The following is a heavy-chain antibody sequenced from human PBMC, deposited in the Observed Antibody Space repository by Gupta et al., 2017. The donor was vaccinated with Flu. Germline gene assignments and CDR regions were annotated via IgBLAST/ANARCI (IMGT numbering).Heavy chain of an antibody. Sequence: HWVRQGPGKGLEWVSRISWNTGARGAIGYAQAGNGRFTISRDNARNARSLQMNSLSDEEQACYSCLKETMSMGLHMLAFEMWGQGTMVPVSS. CDR3: LKETMSMGLHMLAFEM. D-gene: IGHD3-10*02. CDR2: ISWNTGARGAI. V-gene: IGHV3-9*01. J-gene: IGHJ3*02.